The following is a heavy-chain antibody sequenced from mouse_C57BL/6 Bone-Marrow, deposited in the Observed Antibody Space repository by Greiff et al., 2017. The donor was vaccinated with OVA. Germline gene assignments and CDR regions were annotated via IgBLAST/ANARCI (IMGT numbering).Heavy chain of an antibody. CDR1: GYTFTDYY. CDR2: INPNNGGT. D-gene: IGHD2-3*01. CDR3: ASSDGYYPAWFAY. J-gene: IGHJ3*01. Sequence: EVQLQQSGPELVKPGASVQISCKASGYTFTDYYMNWVKQSHGKSLEWIGDINPNNGGTSYNQKFKGKATLTVDKSSSTAYMELRSLTAEDAAVYYCASSDGYYPAWFAYWGQGTLVTVSA. V-gene: IGHV1-26*01.